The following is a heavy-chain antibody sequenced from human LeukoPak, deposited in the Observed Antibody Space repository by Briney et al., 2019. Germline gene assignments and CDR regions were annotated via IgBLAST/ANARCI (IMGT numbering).Heavy chain of an antibody. V-gene: IGHV4-59*02. Sequence: SETLSLTCTVSGGSVSTYYWSWIRQPPGKELEWIGYVSHSGNTNCNPSLKSRVTMSLDTSKNHFSLRLTSVTAADTAVYYCARAYCSGGSCFDYWGQGTLVAVSS. J-gene: IGHJ4*02. CDR2: VSHSGNT. CDR1: GGSVSTYY. D-gene: IGHD2-15*01. CDR3: ARAYCSGGSCFDY.